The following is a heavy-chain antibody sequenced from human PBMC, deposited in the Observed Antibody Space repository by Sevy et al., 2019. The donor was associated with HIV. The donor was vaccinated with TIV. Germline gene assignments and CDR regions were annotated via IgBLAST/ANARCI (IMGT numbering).Heavy chain of an antibody. Sequence: ASVKVSCKASGYTFTGQYIHWVRQAPGQGLEWMGWINPNNGDTNYAQEFQGRVTMTRDTSISPAYMELSGLKSDDTAVYYCSRDLRLRGYSYGCFDYWGQGTLVTVSS. J-gene: IGHJ4*02. D-gene: IGHD5-18*01. CDR1: GYTFTGQY. V-gene: IGHV1-2*02. CDR2: INPNNGDT. CDR3: SRDLRLRGYSYGCFDY.